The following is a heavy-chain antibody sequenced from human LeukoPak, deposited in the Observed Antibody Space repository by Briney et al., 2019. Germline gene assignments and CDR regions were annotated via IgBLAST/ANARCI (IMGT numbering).Heavy chain of an antibody. J-gene: IGHJ6*02. V-gene: IGHV3-66*01. CDR3: AREPTGQYGMDV. Sequence: GGSLRLSCAVSGFTVRYGYISWVRQAPGKGLEWVSVIYAGGSTSYADSVKGRFTLSRDNSKNTVYLQMNSLTVEDTAVYHCAREPTGQYGMDVWGQGTTVAVSS. CDR2: IYAGGST. CDR1: GFTVRYGY.